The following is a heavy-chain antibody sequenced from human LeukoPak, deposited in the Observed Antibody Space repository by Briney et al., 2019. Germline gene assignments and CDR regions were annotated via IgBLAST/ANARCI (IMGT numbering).Heavy chain of an antibody. CDR2: ISSSGSTI. CDR1: GFTFSSYE. V-gene: IGHV3-48*03. Sequence: GGSLRLPCAASGFTFSSYEMNWVRQAPGKGLEWVSYISSSGSTIYYADSVKGRITISRDNAKNSLYLQMNSLRAEDTAVYYCARDRFVARYFDYWGQGTLVTVSS. D-gene: IGHD5-12*01. J-gene: IGHJ4*02. CDR3: ARDRFVARYFDY.